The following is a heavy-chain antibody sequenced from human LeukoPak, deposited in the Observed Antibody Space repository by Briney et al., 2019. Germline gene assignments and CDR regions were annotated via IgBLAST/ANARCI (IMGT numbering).Heavy chain of an antibody. V-gene: IGHV4-4*02. CDR1: GDSITSHSW. CDR3: ASHVTVLGTRGFVL. D-gene: IGHD6-19*01. CDR2: VHHGGAS. Sequence: SETLSLTCAVSGDSITSHSWWSWVRQPPGKGLEWIGEVHHGGASNYDPSLKSRVTISVDKSKNRFSLNLRSVTAADTATYYCASHVTVLGTRGFVLWGRRALVSVS. J-gene: IGHJ4*02.